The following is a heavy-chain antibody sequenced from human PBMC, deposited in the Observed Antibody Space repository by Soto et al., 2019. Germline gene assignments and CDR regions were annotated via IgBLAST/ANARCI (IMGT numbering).Heavy chain of an antibody. CDR1: GYTYPSYW. J-gene: IGHJ3*02. Sequence: RGESLKISCKGFGYTYPSYWIGWVRQMPGKGLEWMGIIYPEDSDTRYSPSFQGQVTISADKSISTAYLQWSSLKASDTAMYYCARRILLWSVRDAFDIWGQGTMVTVSS. CDR3: ARRILLWSVRDAFDI. V-gene: IGHV5-51*01. CDR2: IYPEDSDT. D-gene: IGHD3-10*01.